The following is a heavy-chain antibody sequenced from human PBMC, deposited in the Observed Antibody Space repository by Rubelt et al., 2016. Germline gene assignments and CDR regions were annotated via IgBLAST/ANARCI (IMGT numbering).Heavy chain of an antibody. J-gene: IGHJ4*02. Sequence: EVQLLESGGGLVQPGGSLRLSCAASGFTFSSYSMNWVRQAPGKGLEWVSYISSSSSTIYYADSVRGRFTISRDNAKNALYLQMNSLRAEDTAVYYCARALQHGSFYFDYWGQGILVTVSS. V-gene: IGHV3-48*04. CDR1: GFTFSSYS. CDR3: ARALQHGSFYFDY. CDR2: ISSSSSTI. D-gene: IGHD3-16*02.